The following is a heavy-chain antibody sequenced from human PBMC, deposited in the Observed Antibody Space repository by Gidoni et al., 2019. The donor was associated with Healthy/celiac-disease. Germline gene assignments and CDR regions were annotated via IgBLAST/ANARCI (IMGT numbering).Heavy chain of an antibody. CDR1: GFTFSSYS. J-gene: IGHJ6*02. V-gene: IGHV3-21*01. CDR2: ISSSSIFI. CDR3: ASDPPQGYYYGMHV. Sequence: EVQLVESGGGLVKPGGSMRLSCAASGFTFSSYSMNWVRQAPGKGLECVSSISSSSIFISYAASVKGRFTISIDNSKNSLYLQMNSLRAEDTAVYYCASDPPQGYYYGMHVWGQGTTVTVSS.